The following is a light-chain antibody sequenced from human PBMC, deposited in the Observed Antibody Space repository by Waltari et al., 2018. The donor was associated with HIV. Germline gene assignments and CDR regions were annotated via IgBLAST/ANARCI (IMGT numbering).Light chain of an antibody. J-gene: IGLJ3*02. CDR1: SGHTSYA. CDR2: LNNDGSH. V-gene: IGLV4-69*01. Sequence: QLVLTQSPSASASLGASVKLTCTLSSGHTSYAIAWHHQQPEKGPRFLMRLNNDGSHSKGAGIPDRFSGSSSGAERYLTISSLQSEDEADYYCQTWGTGIHWVFGGGTKLTVL. CDR3: QTWGTGIHWV.